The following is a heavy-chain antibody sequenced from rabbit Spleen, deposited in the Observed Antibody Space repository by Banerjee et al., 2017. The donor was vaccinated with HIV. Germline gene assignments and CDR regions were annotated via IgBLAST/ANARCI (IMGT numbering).Heavy chain of an antibody. Sequence: QEQLEEYGGDLVQPGGSLTLSCKASGIDFTNYYISWVRQAPGKGLEWIGIIYAAKGSTDYASWVNGRVTISSDNAQSTVDLKMTSLTAADTATYFCARAIVPWLGLTRLDLWGPGTLVTVS. V-gene: IGHV1S43*01. D-gene: IGHD4-1*01. J-gene: IGHJ3*01. CDR2: IYAAKGST. CDR1: GIDFTNYY. CDR3: ARAIVPWLGLTRLDL.